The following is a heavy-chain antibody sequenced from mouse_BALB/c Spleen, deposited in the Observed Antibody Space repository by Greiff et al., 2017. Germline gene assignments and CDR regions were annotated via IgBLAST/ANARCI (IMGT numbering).Heavy chain of an antibody. Sequence: EVQLQQSGAELVKPGASVKLSCTASGFNIKDTYMHWVKQRPEQGLEWIGRIDPANGNTKYDPKFQGKATITADTSSNTAYLQLSSLTSEDTAVYYCAAYYRSYALMDYWGQGTSVTVSS. V-gene: IGHV14-3*02. D-gene: IGHD2-14*01. CDR2: IDPANGNT. J-gene: IGHJ4*01. CDR3: AAYYRSYALMDY. CDR1: GFNIKDTY.